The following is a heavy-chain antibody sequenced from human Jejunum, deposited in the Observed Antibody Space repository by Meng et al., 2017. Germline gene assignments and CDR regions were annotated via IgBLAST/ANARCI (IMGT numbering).Heavy chain of an antibody. CDR3: ARDADYLDAFDI. CDR2: IYTSGST. CDR1: GVSIFAGSYY. D-gene: IGHD4/OR15-4a*01. Sequence: SETLSLTCTVSGVSIFAGSYYWSWIRQPAGKGLEWIGNIYTSGSTKYNPSLKRRVSISIDASTNQFSLTLSSVTAADTAVYYCARDADYLDAFDIWGQGRKVTVSS. V-gene: IGHV4-61*09. J-gene: IGHJ3*02.